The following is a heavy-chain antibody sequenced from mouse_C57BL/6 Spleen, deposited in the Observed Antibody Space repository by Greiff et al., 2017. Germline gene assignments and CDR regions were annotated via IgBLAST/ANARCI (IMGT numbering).Heavy chain of an antibody. J-gene: IGHJ4*01. CDR3: ARRYYGATMAMDY. CDR2: ISSGSSTI. CDR1: GFTFSDYG. V-gene: IGHV5-17*01. D-gene: IGHD1-2*01. Sequence: EVQVVESGGGLVKPGGSLKLSCAASGFTFSDYGMHWVRQAPEKGLEWVAYISSGSSTIYYADTVKGRFTISRDKAKNTLFLQMTSLRSEDTAMYYCARRYYGATMAMDYWGQGTSVTVSS.